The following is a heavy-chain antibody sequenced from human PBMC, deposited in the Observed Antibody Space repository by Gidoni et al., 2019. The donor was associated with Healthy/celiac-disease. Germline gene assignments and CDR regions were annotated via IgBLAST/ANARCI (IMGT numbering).Heavy chain of an antibody. J-gene: IGHJ4*02. D-gene: IGHD3-10*01. CDR1: GGSISSYY. Sequence: QVQLQESGPGLVKPSETLSLTCTVSGGSISSYYWSWIRQPPGKGLEWIGYIYYSGSTNYNTSLKSRVTISVDTSKYQFSLKLSSVTAADTAVYYCARRGYGSGSYYNPFFDYWGQGTLVTVSS. V-gene: IGHV4-59*08. CDR2: IYYSGST. CDR3: ARRGYGSGSYYNPFFDY.